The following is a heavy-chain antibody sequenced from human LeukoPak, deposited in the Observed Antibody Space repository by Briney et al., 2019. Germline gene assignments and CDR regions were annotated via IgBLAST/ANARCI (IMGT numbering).Heavy chain of an antibody. Sequence: SETLSLTCTVSGGSISSDYWSWIRQPPGKGLEWIGYIYYRGSTNYNPSLKSRVTISVDTSKNQFPLKLSSVTAADTAVYYCAGLDIVVVPAAMGGQNWFDPWGQGTLVTVSS. CDR1: GGSISSDY. V-gene: IGHV4-59*01. J-gene: IGHJ5*02. CDR2: IYYRGST. D-gene: IGHD2-2*01. CDR3: AGLDIVVVPAAMGGQNWFDP.